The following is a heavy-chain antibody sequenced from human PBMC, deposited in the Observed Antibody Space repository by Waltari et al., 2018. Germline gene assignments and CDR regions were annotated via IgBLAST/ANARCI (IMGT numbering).Heavy chain of an antibody. Sequence: QVQLVQSGAEVKKPGSSVKVSCKASGGTFSSYAIRWVRQAPGQGLVWRGGIIPFYGTANYAQKVQGRVPITAAEATSTAYMELSSLRSEDTAVYFCARGRLLWFGELLLPFDYWGQGTLVTVSS. V-gene: IGHV1-69*12. CDR2: IIPFYGTA. CDR1: GGTFSSYA. J-gene: IGHJ4*02. D-gene: IGHD3-10*01. CDR3: ARGRLLWFGELLLPFDY.